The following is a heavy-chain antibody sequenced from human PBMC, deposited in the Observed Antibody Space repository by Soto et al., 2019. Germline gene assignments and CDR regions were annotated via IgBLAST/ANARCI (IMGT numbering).Heavy chain of an antibody. Sequence: QVQLQESGPGLVKPSETLSLTCTVSGGSISSYYWSWIRQPPGKGLEWIGYIYYSGSTNYNPSLHGRVTISVDTSKTQSSLKLSSVTAADTAVYYCAGRYGSGFDYWGQGTLVTVSS. V-gene: IGHV4-59*08. CDR2: IYYSGST. J-gene: IGHJ4*02. CDR3: AGRYGSGFDY. D-gene: IGHD6-19*01. CDR1: GGSISSYY.